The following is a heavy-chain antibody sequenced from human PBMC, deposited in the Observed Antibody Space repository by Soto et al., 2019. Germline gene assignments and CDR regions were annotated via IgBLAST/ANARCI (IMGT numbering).Heavy chain of an antibody. J-gene: IGHJ4*02. CDR2: IFHSGST. V-gene: IGHV4-4*02. Sequence: QVQLQESGPGLVKPSGTQSLTCAVSGGSIRSNNWWSWVRQPPGKGLEWIGEIFHSGSTHYNPSLKTRVTISVDKSKNQFSLKLSSVTAADPAVYYCARVYSGSYSDYWGQGTLVTVSS. CDR1: GGSIRSNNW. CDR3: ARVYSGSYSDY. D-gene: IGHD1-26*01.